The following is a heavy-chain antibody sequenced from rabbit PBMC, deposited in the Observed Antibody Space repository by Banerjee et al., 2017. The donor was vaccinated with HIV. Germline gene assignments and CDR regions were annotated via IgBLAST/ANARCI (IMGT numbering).Heavy chain of an antibody. CDR3: ARDLAGVIGWNFGL. D-gene: IGHD4-1*01. CDR1: GFSFSSNA. Sequence: QSLEESGGDLVKPGASLTLTCTTSGFSFSSNAMCWVRQAPGKGLELIACIATNSGSTSYASWAKGRFTISKTSSTTVTLQMTSLTAADTATYFCARDLAGVIGWNFGLWGQGTLVTVS. J-gene: IGHJ6*01. V-gene: IGHV1S40*01. CDR2: IATNSGST.